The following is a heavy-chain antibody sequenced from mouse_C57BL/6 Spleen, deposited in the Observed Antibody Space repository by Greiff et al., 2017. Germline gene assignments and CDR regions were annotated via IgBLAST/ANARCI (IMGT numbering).Heavy chain of an antibody. V-gene: IGHV14-2*01. D-gene: IGHD3-2*02. Sequence: EVKLMESGAELVKPGASVKLSCTASGFNIKDYYMHWVKRRTEQGLVWIGRLDPEDGETKYAPKFQGKATITADPSSNTAYLQLSSLTSEDTAVYYCARTTAQAYYYAMDDWGQGTSVTVAS. CDR1: GFNIKDYY. CDR2: LDPEDGET. CDR3: ARTTAQAYYYAMDD. J-gene: IGHJ4*01.